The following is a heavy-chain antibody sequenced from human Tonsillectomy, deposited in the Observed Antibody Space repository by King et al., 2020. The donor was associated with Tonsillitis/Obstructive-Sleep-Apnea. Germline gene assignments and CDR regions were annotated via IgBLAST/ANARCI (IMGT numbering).Heavy chain of an antibody. CDR2: IWYDGTNK. J-gene: IGHJ4*02. D-gene: IGHD3-9*01. CDR1: GFTFSSYG. Sequence: VQLVESGGGVVQPGRSLRLSCAASGFTFSSYGMHWVRQAPGKGLEWVAVIWYDGTNKYYTDSVKGRFTISRDNSKKTLYLQMNSLRAEDTAVYYCASDHLYYDILPGYYPYYFDYWGQGTLVTVSS. V-gene: IGHV3-33*01. CDR3: ASDHLYYDILPGYYPYYFDY.